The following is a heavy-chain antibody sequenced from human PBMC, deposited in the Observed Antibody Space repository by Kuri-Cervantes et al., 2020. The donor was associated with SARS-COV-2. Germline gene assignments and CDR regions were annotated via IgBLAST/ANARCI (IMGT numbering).Heavy chain of an antibody. CDR1: GFTFSSYW. J-gene: IGHJ6*02. CDR3: ARDSLHSSSWNYYYYGMDV. CDR2: IKQDGSEK. Sequence: GGSLRLSCAASGFTFSSYWMSWVHQAPGKGLEWVANIKQDGSEKYYVDSVKGRFTISRDNAKNSLYLQMNSLRAEDTAVYYCARDSLHSSSWNYYYYGMDVWGQGTTVTASS. D-gene: IGHD6-13*01. V-gene: IGHV3-7*01.